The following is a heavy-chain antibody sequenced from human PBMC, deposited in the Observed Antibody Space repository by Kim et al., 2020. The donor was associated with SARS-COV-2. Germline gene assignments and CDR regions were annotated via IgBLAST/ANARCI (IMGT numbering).Heavy chain of an antibody. Sequence: GRFTISRDNSKNTLYLQMNSLRAEDTAVYYCAKDFQDDFWSGYSYYFDYWGQGTLVTVSS. CDR3: AKDFQDDFWSGYSYYFDY. V-gene: IGHV3-30*02. J-gene: IGHJ4*02. D-gene: IGHD3-3*01.